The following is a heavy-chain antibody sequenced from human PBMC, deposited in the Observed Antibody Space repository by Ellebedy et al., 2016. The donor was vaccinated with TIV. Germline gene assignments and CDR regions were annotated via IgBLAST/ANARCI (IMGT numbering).Heavy chain of an antibody. CDR1: GGSISSKTYY. CDR2: INDSGKT. D-gene: IGHD6-13*01. J-gene: IGHJ5*02. Sequence: MPSETLSLTCTVSGGSISSKTYYLGWIRQPPGMGLEWIGEINDSGKTNYKPSLKSRVTISADTSKNQFSLKLSSVTAAATAVYYCARHQKGSSWYGCWFDPWGQGTLVTVSS. CDR3: ARHQKGSSWYGCWFDP. V-gene: IGHV4-39*01.